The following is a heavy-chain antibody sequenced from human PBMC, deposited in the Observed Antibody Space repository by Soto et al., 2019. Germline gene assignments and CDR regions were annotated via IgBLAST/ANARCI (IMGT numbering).Heavy chain of an antibody. CDR1: GFTFSSYG. CDR2: TSHDGSNK. D-gene: IGHD4-17*01. V-gene: IGHV3-30*18. CDR3: AKDRRDYGDSLVNNYFDP. J-gene: IGHJ5*02. Sequence: QEQLVESGGGVVQPGTSLRLYCAASGFTFSSYGMHWVRQAPGKGLEWVAVTSHDGSNKFYADSVKGRFSISRDDSKNTLFLQMNSLRTEDTAVYYCAKDRRDYGDSLVNNYFDPWGQGTLVTVSS.